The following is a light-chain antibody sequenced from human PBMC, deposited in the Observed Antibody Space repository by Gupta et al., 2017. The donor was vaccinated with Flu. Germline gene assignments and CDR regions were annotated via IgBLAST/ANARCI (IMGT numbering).Light chain of an antibody. CDR3: QQYDSSLWT. V-gene: IGKV3-20*01. Sequence: EIVLTQSPGTLSLSPGEGATLSCKASQSVSSSSIAWYQHKPGQAPRLLIYGASSRATGIPDRFSGSGFGTDFTLTISRLEPEDFAVYYCQQYDSSLWTFGQGTKVEVK. J-gene: IGKJ1*01. CDR1: QSVSSSS. CDR2: GAS.